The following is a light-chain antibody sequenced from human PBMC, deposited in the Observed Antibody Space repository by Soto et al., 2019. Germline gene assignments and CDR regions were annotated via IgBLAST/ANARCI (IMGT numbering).Light chain of an antibody. CDR3: QQTYRIPLT. J-gene: IGKJ4*01. Sequence: DIQMTQSPSYLSASVGDRVTITCRASQSIGGYLNWYQQKPGKAPKLLIFAASSLHNGVPSRFSGSGSGTDFTLTISSLQPEDFATYSCQQTYRIPLTFGGGTKVDIK. CDR2: AAS. CDR1: QSIGGY. V-gene: IGKV1-39*01.